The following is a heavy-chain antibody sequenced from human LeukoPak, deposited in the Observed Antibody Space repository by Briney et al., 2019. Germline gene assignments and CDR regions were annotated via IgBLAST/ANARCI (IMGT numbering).Heavy chain of an antibody. CDR2: IYTTGST. J-gene: IGHJ4*02. CDR1: GDSITKYY. Sequence: SETLSLTCTVSGDSITKYYWNWIRQPAGKGLEWMGRIYTTGSTNYNPSLKSRVTISVDTSKNQFFLTESSVTAADTAVYYCARAELRYLDWLYFDFWGQGTLVTVSS. D-gene: IGHD3-9*01. V-gene: IGHV4-4*07. CDR3: ARAELRYLDWLYFDF.